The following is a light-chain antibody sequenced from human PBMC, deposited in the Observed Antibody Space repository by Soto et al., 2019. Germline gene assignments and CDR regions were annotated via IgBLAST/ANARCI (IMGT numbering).Light chain of an antibody. V-gene: IGLV2-8*01. CDR1: SSDVGNYKY. CDR2: EVS. CDR3: SSYAGINLWV. J-gene: IGLJ3*02. Sequence: QSALTQSPSASGSPGQSVTISCTGTSSDVGNYKYVSWYQQHPGKAPKLMIYEVSKRPSGVPDRFSGSKSGNTASLTVSGLQVEDEADYYCSSYAGINLWVFGGGTKLTVL.